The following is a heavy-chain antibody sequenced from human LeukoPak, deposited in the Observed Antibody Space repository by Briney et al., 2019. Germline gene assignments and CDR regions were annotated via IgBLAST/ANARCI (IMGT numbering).Heavy chain of an antibody. CDR1: GFTFSTYS. CDR3: TRDQTPYY. V-gene: IGHV3-49*04. J-gene: IGHJ4*02. CDR2: IRSKVYGGTP. Sequence: LGGSLRLSCAASGFTFSTYSMNWVRQAPGKGLEWVGFIRSKVYGGTPEYAASVKGRFTISRDDSKGIAYLQMNSLKTEDTAMYYCTRDQTPYYWGQGTLVTVSS.